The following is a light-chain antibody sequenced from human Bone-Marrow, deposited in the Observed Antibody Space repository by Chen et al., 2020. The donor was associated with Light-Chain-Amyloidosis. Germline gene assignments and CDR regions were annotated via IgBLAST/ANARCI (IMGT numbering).Light chain of an antibody. Sequence: EIVMTQSPATLSASPGERATLSCRASQSVSSKLAWYQQKPGQAPRLLIYDASTRATGISARFSGSGSGTEFTLTISSLQSEDVAVYYCQQYNNWPPWTFGQWTKVEIK. J-gene: IGKJ1*01. V-gene: IGKV3-15*01. CDR3: QQYNNWPPWT. CDR2: DAS. CDR1: QSVSSK.